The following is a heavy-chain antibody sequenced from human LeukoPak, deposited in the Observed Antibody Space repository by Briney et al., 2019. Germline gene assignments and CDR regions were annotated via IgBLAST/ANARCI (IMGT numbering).Heavy chain of an antibody. CDR1: GFPFSSYA. CDR3: AKDLYSSGWPAEYFQH. D-gene: IGHD6-19*01. Sequence: GGSLRLSCAASGFPFSSYAMSWVRQAPGKGLEWVSAISGSGGSTYYADSVKGRFTISRDNSKNTLYLQMNSLRAEDTAVYYCAKDLYSSGWPAEYFQHWGQGTLVTVSS. CDR2: ISGSGGST. V-gene: IGHV3-23*01. J-gene: IGHJ1*01.